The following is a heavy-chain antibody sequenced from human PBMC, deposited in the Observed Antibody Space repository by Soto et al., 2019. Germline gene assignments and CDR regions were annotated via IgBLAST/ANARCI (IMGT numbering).Heavy chain of an antibody. Sequence: QVQLVESGGGVVQPGRSLRLSCAASGFTFSTYAMYSVRQAPGRGLEWVVVISYDGSNKYYADSVKGRFTISRDNSENTLYLQMNSLGAEDTAVYYCARPNAYDILTGYPDYWGQGSLVTVSS. CDR3: ARPNAYDILTGYPDY. CDR2: ISYDGSNK. J-gene: IGHJ4*02. CDR1: GFTFSTYA. V-gene: IGHV3-30-3*01. D-gene: IGHD3-9*01.